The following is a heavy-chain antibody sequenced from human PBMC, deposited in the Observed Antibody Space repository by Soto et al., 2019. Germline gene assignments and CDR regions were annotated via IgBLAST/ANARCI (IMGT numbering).Heavy chain of an antibody. CDR1: GFTVSSNY. D-gene: IGHD4-17*01. J-gene: IGHJ3*02. Sequence: PGGSLRLSCAASGFTVSSNYMSWVRQAPGKGLEWVSVIYSAGSTNYADSVKGRFTISRDHSENTLYLQMNSLRVEDTAVYYCARGRYSDYLDAFDIWGQGTMVTVSS. CDR2: IYSAGST. CDR3: ARGRYSDYLDAFDI. V-gene: IGHV3-53*01.